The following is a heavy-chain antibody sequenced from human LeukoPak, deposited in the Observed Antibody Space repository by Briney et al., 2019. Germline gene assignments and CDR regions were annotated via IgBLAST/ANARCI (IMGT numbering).Heavy chain of an antibody. V-gene: IGHV4-30-2*01. D-gene: IGHD6-13*01. CDR2: IYHSGST. Sequence: PSETLSLTCTVSGGSISSGGYYWSWTRQPPGKGLEWIGYIYHSGSTYYNPSLKSRVTISVDRSKNQFSLKLSSVTAADTAVYYCARSIAAAGDFDYWGQGTLVTVSS. J-gene: IGHJ4*02. CDR3: ARSIAAAGDFDY. CDR1: GGSISSGGYY.